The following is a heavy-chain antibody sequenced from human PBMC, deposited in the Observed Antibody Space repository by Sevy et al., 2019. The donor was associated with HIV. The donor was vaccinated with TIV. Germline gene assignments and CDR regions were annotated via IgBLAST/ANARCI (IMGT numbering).Heavy chain of an antibody. CDR3: ARDPYYYGSGSYTPDI. J-gene: IGHJ3*02. D-gene: IGHD3-10*01. CDR1: GFTFSSYA. CDR2: ISYDGSNK. Sequence: GESLKISCAASGFTFSSYAMHWVRQAPGKGLEWVAVISYDGSNKYYADSVKGRFTISRDNSKNTLYLQMNSLRAEDTAVYYCARDPYYYGSGSYTPDIWGQGTMVTVSS. V-gene: IGHV3-30-3*01.